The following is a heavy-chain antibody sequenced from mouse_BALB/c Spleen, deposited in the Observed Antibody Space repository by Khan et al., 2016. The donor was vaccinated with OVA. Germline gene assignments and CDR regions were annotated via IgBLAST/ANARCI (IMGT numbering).Heavy chain of an antibody. J-gene: IGHJ4*01. CDR3: ARGNYYGYALDY. V-gene: IGHV3-2*02. CDR1: GYSITSNYA. Sequence: EVQFHPSLPFLVKPSQSLSLTCTVNGYSITSNYAWNWIRQFPGNKLEWMGYISYSGSTNYNPSLKSRLSITRDTSKNQFFLLLHSVTTEDSATYYCARGNYYGYALDYWGQGTSVTVSS. D-gene: IGHD1-1*01. CDR2: ISYSGST.